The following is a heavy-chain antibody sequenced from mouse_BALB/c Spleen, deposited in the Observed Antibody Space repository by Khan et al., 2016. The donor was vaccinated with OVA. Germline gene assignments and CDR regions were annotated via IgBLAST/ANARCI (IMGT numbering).Heavy chain of an antibody. CDR2: INFYNDGT. J-gene: IGHJ2*01. CDR1: GYTFTSYV. D-gene: IGHD1-1*01. Sequence: VQLQQSGPELVKPGASVKMSCKASGYTFTSYVMHWVKQKPGQGLEWIGYINFYNDGTKYNEKFKGKATLTSDKASSTAYMELSSLTSEDSAFYYCARIHYGSSLDYWGQGTTLTVSS. V-gene: IGHV1S136*01. CDR3: ARIHYGSSLDY.